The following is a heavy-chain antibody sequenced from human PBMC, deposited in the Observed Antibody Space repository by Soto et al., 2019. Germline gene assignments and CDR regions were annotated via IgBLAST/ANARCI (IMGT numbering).Heavy chain of an antibody. CDR1: GFTFASCG. V-gene: IGHV3-23*01. J-gene: IGHJ4*02. CDR3: ATEGAKTNWNFDF. CDR2: ISQTGANT. D-gene: IGHD1-1*01. Sequence: GGSLRLSCLASGFTFASCGMNWVRQAPGKGLEWVAGISQTGANTYYADSVRGRFIISRDNSRNTVSLEMNSLRGEDSALYYCATEGAKTNWNFDFCGQGTKVTFSS.